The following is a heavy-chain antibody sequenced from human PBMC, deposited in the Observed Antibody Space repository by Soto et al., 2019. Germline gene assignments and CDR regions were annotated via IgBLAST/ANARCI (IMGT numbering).Heavy chain of an antibody. CDR3: ARVNYDNGHAFDV. J-gene: IGHJ3*01. CDR1: GYTFTSYG. D-gene: IGHD3-22*01. V-gene: IGHV1-18*01. Sequence: QVQLVQSGAEVKKPGASVKVSCKASGYTFTSYGISWVRQAPGQGLEWMGWISAHNGNTIYAQKVQGRVSMTTDTSTSTAYMELRSLRSDDTAVYHCARVNYDNGHAFDVWGQGTMVTVSS. CDR2: ISAHNGNT.